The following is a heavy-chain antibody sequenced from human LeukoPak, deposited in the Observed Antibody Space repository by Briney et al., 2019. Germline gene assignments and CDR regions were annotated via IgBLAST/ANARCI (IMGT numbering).Heavy chain of an antibody. V-gene: IGHV4-39*01. J-gene: IGHJ4*02. Sequence: SETLSLTCTVSGGSISCSSYYWGWIRQPPGKGLEWIGSIYYSGSTYYNPSLKSRVTISVDTSKNQFSLKLSSVTAADTAVYYCARYYRQLVPWDYWGQGTLVTVSS. CDR3: ARYYRQLVPWDY. D-gene: IGHD6-13*01. CDR2: IYYSGST. CDR1: GGSISCSSYY.